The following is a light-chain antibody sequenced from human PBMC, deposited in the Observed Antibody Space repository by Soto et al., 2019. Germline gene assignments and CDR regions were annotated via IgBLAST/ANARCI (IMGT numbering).Light chain of an antibody. CDR3: TSYTSSFTHL. CDR2: EVS. CDR1: SSDVGGYNY. J-gene: IGLJ1*01. V-gene: IGLV2-14*01. Sequence: QSALTQPASVSGSPGQSITISCTGTSSDVGGYNYVSWYQQHPGKAPKLMIFEVSNRPSGVSNRFSGSKSGNTASLTISGLQTEYESDYYCTSYTSSFTHLFGTGTKVTVL.